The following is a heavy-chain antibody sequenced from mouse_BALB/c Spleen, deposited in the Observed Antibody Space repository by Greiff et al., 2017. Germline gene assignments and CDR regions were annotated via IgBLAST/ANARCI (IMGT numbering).Heavy chain of an antibody. J-gene: IGHJ4*01. CDR2: ISSGSSTI. V-gene: IGHV5-17*02. CDR3: ARGGRGYAMDY. CDR1: GFTFRSFG. Sequence: EVKLVESGGGLVQPGGSRKLSCAASGFTFRSFGMHWVRQAPEKGLEWVAYISSGSSTIYYADTVKGRFTISRDNPKNTLFLQMTSLRSEDTAMYYCARGGRGYAMDYWGQGTSVTVSS.